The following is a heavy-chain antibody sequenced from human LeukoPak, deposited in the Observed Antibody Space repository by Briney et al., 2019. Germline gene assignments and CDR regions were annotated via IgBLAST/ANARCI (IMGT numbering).Heavy chain of an antibody. J-gene: IGHJ4*02. CDR2: IYPGDSDT. CDR3: ARRKVDTAMWNRFDS. Sequence: GESLKISCKGSGYSFTNYWIGWVRQMPGKGLEWMGIIYPGDSDTRYSPSFQGQVTFSADKSISTAYLQWSSLKASDTAMYYCARRKVDTAMWNRFDSWGQGTLVTVSS. D-gene: IGHD5-18*01. V-gene: IGHV5-51*01. CDR1: GYSFTNYW.